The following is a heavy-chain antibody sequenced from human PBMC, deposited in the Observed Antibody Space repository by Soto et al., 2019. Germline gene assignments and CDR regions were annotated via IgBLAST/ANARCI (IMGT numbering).Heavy chain of an antibody. CDR2: ISSSSSTI. CDR1: GFTFSSYS. CDR3: ARVGGIQDDYYYYYMDV. V-gene: IGHV3-48*01. J-gene: IGHJ6*03. Sequence: GGSLRLSCAASGFTFSSYSMNWVRQAPGKGLEWVSYISSSSSTIYYADSVKGRFTISRDNAKNSLYLQMNSLRAEDTAVYYCARVGGIQDDYYYYYMDVWGKGTTVTVSS. D-gene: IGHD5-18*01.